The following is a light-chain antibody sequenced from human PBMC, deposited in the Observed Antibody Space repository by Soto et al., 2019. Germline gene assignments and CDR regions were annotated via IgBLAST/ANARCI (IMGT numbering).Light chain of an antibody. CDR1: SSNIGAGYD. CDR3: QYYDSSLSGWV. J-gene: IGLJ3*02. V-gene: IGLV1-40*01. CDR2: GNS. Sequence: QSVLTQPPSVSGAPGQRVTISCTGSSSNIGAGYDVHWYQQLPGTAPKLIIYGNSNRPSGVPDRFSGSKSGTSASLAITGLQAEDEAYYYCQYYDSSLSGWVFGGGTKVTVL.